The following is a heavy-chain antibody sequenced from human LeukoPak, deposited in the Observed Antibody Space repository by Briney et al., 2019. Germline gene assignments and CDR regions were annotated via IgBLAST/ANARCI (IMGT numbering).Heavy chain of an antibody. Sequence: KPSETLSLTCTVSGGSISSSNYYWGWIRQPPGKGLEWIGSISYSGSTYYNPSLNSRVTMSVDTSKNQFSLKLSSVTAADTAVFYCARLTVTGSGRGYFDYWGQGTLVTVSS. J-gene: IGHJ4*02. CDR3: ARLTVTGSGRGYFDY. CDR1: GGSISSSNYY. V-gene: IGHV4-39*01. D-gene: IGHD3-10*01. CDR2: ISYSGST.